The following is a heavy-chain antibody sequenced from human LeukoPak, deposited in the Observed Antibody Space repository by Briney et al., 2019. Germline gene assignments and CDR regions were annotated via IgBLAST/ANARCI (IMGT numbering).Heavy chain of an antibody. CDR3: ARTVSGDYYGMDV. D-gene: IGHD1-26*01. CDR2: TSYSGST. Sequence: PSETLSLTCTVSGCSISNSYWSWVRQPPGKGLEWIGYTSYSGSTNYNPSLKSRVTMSVDTSTDQFSLRLISVTAEDTAVYYCARTVSGDYYGMDVWGQGTTVTVSS. CDR1: GCSISNSY. V-gene: IGHV4-59*08. J-gene: IGHJ6*02.